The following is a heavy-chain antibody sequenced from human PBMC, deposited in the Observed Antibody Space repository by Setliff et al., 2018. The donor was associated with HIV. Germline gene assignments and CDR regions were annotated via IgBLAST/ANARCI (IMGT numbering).Heavy chain of an antibody. CDR1: GFTFDDYA. J-gene: IGHJ4*02. V-gene: IGHV3-9*03. Sequence: PGGSLRLSCAASGFTFDDYAMHWVRQAPGKGLEWVSGISWNSGSIGYADSVKGRFTISRDNAKNSLYLQMNSLRAEDMALYYCVKNIGGYSSSSVFDYWGQGTLVTVSS. CDR2: ISWNSGSI. D-gene: IGHD6-6*01. CDR3: VKNIGGYSSSSVFDY.